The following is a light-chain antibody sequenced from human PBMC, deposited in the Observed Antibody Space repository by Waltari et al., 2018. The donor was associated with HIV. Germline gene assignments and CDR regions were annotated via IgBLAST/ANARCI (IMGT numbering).Light chain of an antibody. CDR1: RSDIGFYKL. CDR3: SSYVNSDTLV. J-gene: IGLJ3*02. CDR2: GVD. V-gene: IGLV2-23*02. Sequence: QSALPQPASVSGSPGQSITISCTGTRSDIGFYKLVSWYRQHPGEAPQLMIYGVDPRPLGVSDRFSCSKSGNTASLTISTLQPEDEADYYCSSYVNSDTLVFGGGTKVTVL.